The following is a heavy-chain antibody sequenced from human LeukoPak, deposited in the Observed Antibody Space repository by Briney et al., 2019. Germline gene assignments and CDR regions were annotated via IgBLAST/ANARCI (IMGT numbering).Heavy chain of an antibody. J-gene: IGHJ4*02. CDR3: ARASYGSLFDY. V-gene: IGHV4-34*01. Sequence: AETLSLTCAVSGGSLSGNYWSWIRQSPGKGLEWIGEINDSGNTNYNPSLESRVTISVDTSEKQFSLRLNPVTAADAAVYYCARASYGSLFDYWGQGTLVTVSS. CDR1: GGSLSGNY. CDR2: INDSGNT. D-gene: IGHD5-18*01.